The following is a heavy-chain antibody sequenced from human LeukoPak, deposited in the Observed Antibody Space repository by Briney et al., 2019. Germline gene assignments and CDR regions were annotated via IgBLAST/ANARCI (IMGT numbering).Heavy chain of an antibody. D-gene: IGHD2/OR15-2a*01. CDR3: AKSDSTSYNAFDI. V-gene: IGHV3-23*01. CDR1: GFTFSISA. CDR2: ISSSSTST. J-gene: IGHJ3*02. Sequence: GGSLRLSCTASGFTFSISAMSWVRQAPGGGLEWVSSISSSSTSTYYADSVKGRFTISRDNSKSTLYLQMNSLRAEDTAVYYCAKSDSTSYNAFDIWGQGTMVTVSP.